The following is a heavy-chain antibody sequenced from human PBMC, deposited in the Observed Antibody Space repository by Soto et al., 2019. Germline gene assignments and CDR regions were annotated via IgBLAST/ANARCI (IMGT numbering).Heavy chain of an antibody. V-gene: IGHV1-24*01. J-gene: IGHJ4*02. CDR1: GYTLTELS. CDR2: FDPEDGET. Sequence: ASVKVSCKVSGYTLTELSMHWVRQAPGKGLEWMGGFDPEDGETIYAQKFQGRVTMTEDTSTDTAYMELGSLRSEDTAVYYCATSYIAVAGLVFDYWGQGTLVTVSS. D-gene: IGHD6-19*01. CDR3: ATSYIAVAGLVFDY.